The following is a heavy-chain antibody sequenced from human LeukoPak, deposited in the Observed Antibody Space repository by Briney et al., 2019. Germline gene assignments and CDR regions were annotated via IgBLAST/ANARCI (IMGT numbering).Heavy chain of an antibody. D-gene: IGHD4-17*01. CDR3: ARDRTVTTGSESYFDY. CDR2: IYYSGGT. Sequence: SETLSLTCTVSGGSISSGDYYWSWIRQPPGKGLEWIGYIYYSGGTYYNPSLKSRVTISVDTSKNQFSLKLSSVTAADTAVYYCARDRTVTTGSESYFDYWGQGTLVTVSS. J-gene: IGHJ4*02. CDR1: GGSISSGDYY. V-gene: IGHV4-30-4*01.